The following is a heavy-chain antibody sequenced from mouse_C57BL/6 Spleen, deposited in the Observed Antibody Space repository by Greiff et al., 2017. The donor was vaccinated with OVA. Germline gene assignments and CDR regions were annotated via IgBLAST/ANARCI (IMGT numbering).Heavy chain of an antibody. Sequence: LEESGAELVKPGASVKISCKASGYAFSSYWMNWVKQRPGKGLEWIGQIYPGDGDTNYNGKFKGKATLTADKSSSTAYMQLSSLTSEDSAVYFCARDYYGSSDYAMDYWGQGTSVTVSS. CDR1: GYAFSSYW. CDR3: ARDYYGSSDYAMDY. J-gene: IGHJ4*01. V-gene: IGHV1-80*01. D-gene: IGHD1-1*01. CDR2: IYPGDGDT.